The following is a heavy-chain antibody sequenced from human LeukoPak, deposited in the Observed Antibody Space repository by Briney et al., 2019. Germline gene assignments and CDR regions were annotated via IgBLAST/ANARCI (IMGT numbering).Heavy chain of an antibody. Sequence: GGSLRLSCTASGFIFSSFWMAWVRQAPGKGLEWVANIKPDGSLQFYGDSVKGRFTISRDNAKNSLYLQMNNLRAEDTALYYCARDPTYYDILTGCFDYWGQGTLVTVSS. CDR1: GFIFSSFW. D-gene: IGHD3-9*01. CDR3: ARDPTYYDILTGCFDY. CDR2: IKPDGSLQ. J-gene: IGHJ4*02. V-gene: IGHV3-7*01.